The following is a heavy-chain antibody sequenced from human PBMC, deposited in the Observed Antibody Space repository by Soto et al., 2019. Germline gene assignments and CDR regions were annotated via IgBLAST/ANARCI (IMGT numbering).Heavy chain of an antibody. Sequence: ASVKVSCKASGYTFTGYYMHWVRQAPGQGLEWMGWINPNSGGTNYAQKFQGWVTMTRDTSISTAYMELSRLRSDDTAVYYCARGQWFGVSPKYYFDYWGQGTLVTVSS. J-gene: IGHJ4*02. V-gene: IGHV1-2*04. CDR3: ARGQWFGVSPKYYFDY. CDR1: GYTFTGYY. D-gene: IGHD3-10*01. CDR2: INPNSGGT.